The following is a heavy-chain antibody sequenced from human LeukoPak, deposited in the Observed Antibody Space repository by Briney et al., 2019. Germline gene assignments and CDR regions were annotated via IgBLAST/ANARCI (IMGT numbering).Heavy chain of an antibody. J-gene: IGHJ5*02. CDR3: ARGEYGDPNWFDP. CDR2: IYPGDSDT. Sequence: GASLQISCKSSGYSFTSYWIGWVRQMPGKGLEWMGIIYPGDSDTRYSPSFQGQVTISADKSISTAYLQWSSLKASDTAMYYCARGEYGDPNWFDPRGQGTLVTVSS. V-gene: IGHV5-51*01. D-gene: IGHD4-17*01. CDR1: GYSFTSYW.